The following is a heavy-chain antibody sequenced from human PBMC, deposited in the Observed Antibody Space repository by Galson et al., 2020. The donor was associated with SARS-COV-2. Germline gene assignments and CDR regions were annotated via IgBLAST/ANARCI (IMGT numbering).Heavy chain of an antibody. CDR3: VRYLVGYYMDV. V-gene: IGHV1-18*01. CDR1: GYTITSYG. J-gene: IGHJ6*03. Sequence: ASVKVSCKASGYTITSYGISWVRQAPGQGLEWMGWNSAYNGNTNYAQKLQGRVTMTTDTSTSTAYMELRSLRSDDTAVYYCVRYLVGYYMDVWGKGTTVTVSS. CDR2: NSAYNGNT. D-gene: IGHD1-26*01.